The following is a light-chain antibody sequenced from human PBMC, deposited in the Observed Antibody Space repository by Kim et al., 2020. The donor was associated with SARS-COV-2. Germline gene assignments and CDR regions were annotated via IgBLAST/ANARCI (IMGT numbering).Light chain of an antibody. CDR1: SLRSYY. V-gene: IGLV3-19*01. CDR3: NSRDSSGNHWV. Sequence: LGQTVRITCQGDSLRSYYASWYQQKPGQAPVLVIYGKNNRPSGIPDRFSGSSSGNTASLTITGAQAEDEADYYCNSRDSSGNHWVFGGGTQLTVL. CDR2: GKN. J-gene: IGLJ3*02.